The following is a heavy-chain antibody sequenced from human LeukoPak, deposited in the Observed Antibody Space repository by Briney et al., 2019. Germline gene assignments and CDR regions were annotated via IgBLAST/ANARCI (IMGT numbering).Heavy chain of an antibody. CDR3: ARVEDYDILTGFDY. Sequence: GGSLRLSCAASGFTFSNYAMHWVRQAPGKGLEWVAFTRYDGNNKYYADSVKGRFTISRDNPKNTLYLQMNSLRAEDTAVYYCARVEDYDILTGFDYWGQGTLVTVSS. J-gene: IGHJ4*02. D-gene: IGHD3-9*01. CDR1: GFTFSNYA. CDR2: TRYDGNNK. V-gene: IGHV3-30*02.